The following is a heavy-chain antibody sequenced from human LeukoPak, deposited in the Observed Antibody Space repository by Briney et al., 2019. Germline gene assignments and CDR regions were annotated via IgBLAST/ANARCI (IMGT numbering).Heavy chain of an antibody. CDR3: ASPGSYEWSGFYAFDI. CDR2: IKEDGSEK. J-gene: IGHJ3*02. Sequence: GGSLRLSCATSGFTFSNFAMNWVRQAPGKRPEWVANIKEDGSEKNYVDSVKGRFTISRDNAKNSLYLQMNSLRAEDTAVYYCASPGSYEWSGFYAFDIWGQGTMVSVSS. V-gene: IGHV3-7*03. D-gene: IGHD1-26*01. CDR1: GFTFSNFA.